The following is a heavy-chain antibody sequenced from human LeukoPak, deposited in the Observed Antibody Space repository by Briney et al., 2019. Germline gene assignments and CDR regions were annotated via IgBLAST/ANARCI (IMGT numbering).Heavy chain of an antibody. V-gene: IGHV4-59*11. J-gene: IGHJ5*02. CDR1: GGSIYSHH. CDR3: ARVSSRDSSGYYVQTVYNRWFDP. D-gene: IGHD3-22*01. CDR2: MSYSGRS. Sequence: SETLSLTCTVSGGSIYSHHWSWIRQPPGKGLEWLGFMSYSGRSKYNPSLQSRVTISVDTSKNQFSLQLSSVTAADTAVYYCARVSSRDSSGYYVQTVYNRWFDPWGQGTLVTVSS.